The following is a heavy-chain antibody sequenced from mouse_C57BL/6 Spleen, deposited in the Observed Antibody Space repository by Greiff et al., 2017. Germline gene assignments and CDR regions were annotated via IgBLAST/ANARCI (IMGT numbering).Heavy chain of an antibody. Sequence: QVQLQQSGAELVKPGASVKLSCKASGYTFTSYWMQWVKQRPGQGLEWIGEIDPSDSYTNYNQKFKGKATLTVDTSSSTAYMQLSSLTSEDSAVYYCAASLRRQYFDVWGTGTTVTVSS. D-gene: IGHD1-2*01. CDR3: AASLRRQYFDV. V-gene: IGHV1-50*01. CDR1: GYTFTSYW. CDR2: IDPSDSYT. J-gene: IGHJ1*03.